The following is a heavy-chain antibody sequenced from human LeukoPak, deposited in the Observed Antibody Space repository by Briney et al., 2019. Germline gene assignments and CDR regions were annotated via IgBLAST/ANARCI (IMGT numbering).Heavy chain of an antibody. CDR3: AKGFVTYYDY. CDR2: ISGSGTIT. J-gene: IGHJ4*02. V-gene: IGHV3-23*01. D-gene: IGHD3-16*02. CDR1: GFTFSNYA. Sequence: GGSLRLSCAASGFTFSNYAMSWVRQAPGKGLEWVSAISGSGTITYYADSVKGRFTISRDTSKNTLYLQMKALRAEDTALYYCAKGFVTYYDYWGQGTLVTVSS.